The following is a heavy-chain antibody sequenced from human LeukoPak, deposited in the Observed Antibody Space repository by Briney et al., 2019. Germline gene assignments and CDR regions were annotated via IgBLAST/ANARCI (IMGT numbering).Heavy chain of an antibody. Sequence: SETLSLTCTVSGGSISSYYWSWIRQPPGKGLEWIGYIYYSGSTKYNPSLESRVPISVTPSKHQFSLNLSSVAAADPAVYYLARHLKIVSYYGMAVWGQGTTVSVSS. CDR2: IYYSGST. V-gene: IGHV4-59*08. CDR3: ARHLKIVSYYGMAV. CDR1: GGSISSYY. J-gene: IGHJ6*02. D-gene: IGHD5/OR15-5a*01.